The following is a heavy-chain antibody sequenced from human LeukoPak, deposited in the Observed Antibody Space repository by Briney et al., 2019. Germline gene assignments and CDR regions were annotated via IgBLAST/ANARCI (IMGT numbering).Heavy chain of an antibody. V-gene: IGHV3-21*04. CDR2: ISDSGNYI. D-gene: IGHD3-10*01. CDR1: GFTFSSYS. CDR3: VRSITMFQH. Sequence: GGSLRLSCAASGFTFSSYSMNWVRQAPGKGLEWVSSISDSGNYIYYTASVKGRFTISRDNAKNSLYLQMNSLRVEDTALYYCVRSITMFQHWGQGTLVTVSS. J-gene: IGHJ1*01.